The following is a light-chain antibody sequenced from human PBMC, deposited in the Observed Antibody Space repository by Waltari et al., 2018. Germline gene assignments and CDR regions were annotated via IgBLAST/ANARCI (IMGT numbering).Light chain of an antibody. CDR2: DAS. CDR1: QSVCKY. V-gene: IGKV3-20*01. J-gene: IGKJ1*01. Sequence: CRASQSVCKYLAWYQQKPGQAPRLVMYDASTRATGIPDRFSGSGSGTDFSLTISRLEPEDFAVYYCQKYVNLPATFGQGTRVEIK. CDR3: QKYVNLPAT.